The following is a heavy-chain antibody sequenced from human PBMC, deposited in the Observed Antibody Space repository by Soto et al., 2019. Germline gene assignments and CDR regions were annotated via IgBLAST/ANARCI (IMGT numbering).Heavy chain of an antibody. CDR3: ARCNGNYYYYYGMDV. CDR1: GFTYRIYW. D-gene: IGHD1-1*01. J-gene: IGHJ6*02. CDR2: IKQDGTEK. V-gene: IGHV3-7*03. Sequence: GSLRLSCAASGFTYRIYWMSWVRQAPGKGLEWVANIKQDGTEKYYVDSVKGRFSISRDNAKNSLYLQMNSLRADDTAVYYCARCNGNYYYYYGMDVWGQGTTVTVSS.